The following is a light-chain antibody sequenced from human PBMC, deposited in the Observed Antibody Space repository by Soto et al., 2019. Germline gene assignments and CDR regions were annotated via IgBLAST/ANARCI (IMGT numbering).Light chain of an antibody. J-gene: IGKJ2*01. CDR2: WAS. CDR3: QQYYSTPPYT. CDR1: QNISYSSNNKNY. V-gene: IGKV4-1*01. Sequence: DIVMTQSPDSLAVSLGERATINCKSSQNISYSSNNKNYLAWYRQKPGQPPKLLIYWASVRESGVPDRISGSGSGTDFTLTISSLQAEDVAVYYCQQYYSTPPYTFGQGTKLEIK.